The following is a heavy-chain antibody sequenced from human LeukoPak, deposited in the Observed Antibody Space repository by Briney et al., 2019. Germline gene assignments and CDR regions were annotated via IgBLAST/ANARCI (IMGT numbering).Heavy chain of an antibody. CDR3: AKVVRPYGYGDSPPDY. CDR1: GFTFSSYG. Sequence: PGGSLRLSCAASGFTFSSYGMHWVRQAPGKGLEWVAVISYDGSNKYYADSVKGRFTISRDNSKNTLYLQMNSLRAEDTAVYYCAKVVRPYGYGDSPPDYWGQGTLVTVSS. V-gene: IGHV3-30*18. J-gene: IGHJ4*02. CDR2: ISYDGSNK. D-gene: IGHD4-17*01.